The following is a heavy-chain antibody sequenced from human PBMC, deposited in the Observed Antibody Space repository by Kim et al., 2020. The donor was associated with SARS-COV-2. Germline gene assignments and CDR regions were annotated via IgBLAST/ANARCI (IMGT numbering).Heavy chain of an antibody. V-gene: IGHV4-39*01. CDR2: IYYSGST. Sequence: SETLSLTCTVSGGSISSSSYYWGWIRQPPGKGLEWIGSIYYSGSTYYNPSLKSRVTISVDTSKNQFSLKLSSVTAADTAVYYCARRGYYVPQIANWGQGTLVTVSS. J-gene: IGHJ4*02. CDR3: ARRGYYVPQIAN. D-gene: IGHD3-10*02. CDR1: GGSISSSSYY.